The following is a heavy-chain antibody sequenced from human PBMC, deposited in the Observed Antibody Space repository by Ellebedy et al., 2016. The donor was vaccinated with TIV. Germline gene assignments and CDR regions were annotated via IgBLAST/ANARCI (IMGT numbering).Heavy chain of an antibody. CDR2: ISSGGT. CDR1: GGSISSGSYY. Sequence: SETLSLXXTVSGGSISSGSYYWSWVRQPAGKGLEWIGRISSGGTSYNPSLRSRVTMSVDTSKNQFSLRLTSVMAADAAVYYCARGHNRFDLWGQGTLVIVSS. CDR3: ARGHNRFDL. J-gene: IGHJ5*02. V-gene: IGHV4-61*02.